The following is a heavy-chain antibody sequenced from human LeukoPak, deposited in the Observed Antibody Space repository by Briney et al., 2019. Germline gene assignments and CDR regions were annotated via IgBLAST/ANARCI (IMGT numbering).Heavy chain of an antibody. J-gene: IGHJ6*03. V-gene: IGHV3-21*01. D-gene: IGHD6-13*01. CDR3: ARVRAAPSNGYYYYYMDV. Sequence: GGSLRLSCAPSGFTFSSYSMNWVRQAPGKGLEGVSYIRSSSGNIYHGGSVKGRFTISRDNAKNSLYLQMNSLRAEDAAVYYCARVRAAPSNGYYYYYMDVWGKGTTVTVSS. CDR2: IRSSSGNI. CDR1: GFTFSSYS.